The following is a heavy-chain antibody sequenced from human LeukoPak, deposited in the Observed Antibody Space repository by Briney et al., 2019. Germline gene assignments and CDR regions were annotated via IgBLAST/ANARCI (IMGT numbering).Heavy chain of an antibody. CDR2: IYYSGTT. Sequence: PSETLSLTCSVSGGAISSYYWSWLRQPPGKGLEWLGYIYYSGTTIYSPSLKSGLTISVDTSKNQFSLLLSSVTAADTAVYYCARDPRTLVGASYWYFDLWGRGTLVTVSS. D-gene: IGHD1-26*01. J-gene: IGHJ2*01. CDR3: ARDPRTLVGASYWYFDL. CDR1: GGAISSYY. V-gene: IGHV4-59*01.